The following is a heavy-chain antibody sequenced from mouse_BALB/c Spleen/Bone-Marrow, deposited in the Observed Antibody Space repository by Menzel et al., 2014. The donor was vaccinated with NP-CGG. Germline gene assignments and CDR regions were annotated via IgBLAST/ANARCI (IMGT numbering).Heavy chain of an antibody. V-gene: IGHV7-3*02. CDR3: AGDVGNYVRFAY. CDR1: GFTFTDYY. J-gene: IGHJ3*01. D-gene: IGHD2-1*01. Sequence: EVMLVESGGGLVQPGGSLRLSCAPSGFTFTDYYMSWVRQPPGKALEWLGFIRNKANGYTTEYSASVKGWFTISRDNSQSILYLQMNTLRAEDSATYYCAGDVGNYVRFAYWGQGTLVTVSA. CDR2: IRNKANGYTT.